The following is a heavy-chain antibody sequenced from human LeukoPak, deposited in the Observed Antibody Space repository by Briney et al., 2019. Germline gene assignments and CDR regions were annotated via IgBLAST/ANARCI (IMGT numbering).Heavy chain of an antibody. CDR1: GFTFSSYW. CDR3: ARVGYCVSTSCSADAFDI. CDR2: XXXXGRST. D-gene: IGHD2-2*03. V-gene: IGHV3-74*01. Sequence: GGSLRLSCAASGFTFSSYWMHSVRQAPGKGLVXXXXXXXXGRSTSYADFVKGRITISRDNAKNTLYLQMSSRRVDDTSRYYCARVGYCVSTSCSADAFDIWGQGTMVTVSS. J-gene: IGHJ3*02.